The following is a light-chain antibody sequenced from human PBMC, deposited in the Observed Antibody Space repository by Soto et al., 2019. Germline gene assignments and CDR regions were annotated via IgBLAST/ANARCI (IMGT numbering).Light chain of an antibody. J-gene: IGLJ3*02. Sequence: QSALTQPPSASGTPGQSGTISCTGTSSDVGAYTYVSWYQQYPGKAPKLMIYEVSKRPSGVPDLFSGSKSGTTASLTVSGVQPEDEADDYCTSYAGSNIWVFGGGTKVTVL. CDR2: EVS. V-gene: IGLV2-8*01. CDR3: TSYAGSNIWV. CDR1: SSDVGAYTY.